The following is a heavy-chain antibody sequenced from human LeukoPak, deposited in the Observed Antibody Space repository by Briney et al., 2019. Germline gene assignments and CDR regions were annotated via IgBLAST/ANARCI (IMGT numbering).Heavy chain of an antibody. CDR2: ISAYNGNT. CDR1: GYTFTSYA. J-gene: IGHJ4*02. CDR3: ARTRGGNYDILTGFPTLIDY. Sequence: ASVKVSCKASGYTFTSYAMHWVRQAPGQGLEWMGWISAYNGNTNYAQKLQGRVTMTTDTSTSTAYMELRSLRSDDTAVYYCARTRGGNYDILTGFPTLIDYWGQGTLVTVSS. V-gene: IGHV1-18*01. D-gene: IGHD3-9*01.